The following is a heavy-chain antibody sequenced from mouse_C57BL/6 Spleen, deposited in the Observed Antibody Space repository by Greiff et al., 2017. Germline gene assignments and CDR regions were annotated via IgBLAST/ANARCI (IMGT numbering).Heavy chain of an antibody. CDR3: AITAELAMDY. D-gene: IGHD1-2*01. CDR2: IDPEDGET. V-gene: IGHV14-2*01. J-gene: IGHJ4*01. CDR1: GFNIHDYY. Sequence: VQLQQSGAELVKPGASVKLSCTASGFNIHDYYMHWVKQRTEQGLEWTGRIDPEDGETKYAPKFQGKATITKATSTNPAYLQLSILTSEDTSVYYRAITAELAMDYWCQGTSVTVSS.